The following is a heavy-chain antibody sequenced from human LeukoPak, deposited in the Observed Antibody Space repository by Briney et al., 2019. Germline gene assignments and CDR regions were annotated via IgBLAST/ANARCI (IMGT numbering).Heavy chain of an antibody. J-gene: IGHJ4*02. V-gene: IGHV3-48*02. Sequence: GGSLRLSCVASGFTFSSYSMNWVRQAPGKGLEWVSYISSSSSTIYYADSVKGRFTISRDNAKNSLYLQMNSLRDEDTAVYYCARLGTTRTTVTTTPAWGQGTLVTVSS. D-gene: IGHD4-17*01. CDR3: ARLGTTRTTVTTTPA. CDR1: GFTFSSYS. CDR2: ISSSSSTI.